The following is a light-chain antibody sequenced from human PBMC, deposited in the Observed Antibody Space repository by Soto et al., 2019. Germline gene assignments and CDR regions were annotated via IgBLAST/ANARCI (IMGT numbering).Light chain of an antibody. V-gene: IGLV2-11*01. Sequence: QSALTQPRSVSGSPGQAVTISCTGTSNDIGGYNYVSWYQQHPDKAPKLMIFDVSQRPSGVPARFSGSKSGNTASLTISGLQAEDEADYYCCSYAGSYTFVVFGGGTKVTVL. CDR3: CSYAGSYTFVV. J-gene: IGLJ2*01. CDR1: SNDIGGYNY. CDR2: DVS.